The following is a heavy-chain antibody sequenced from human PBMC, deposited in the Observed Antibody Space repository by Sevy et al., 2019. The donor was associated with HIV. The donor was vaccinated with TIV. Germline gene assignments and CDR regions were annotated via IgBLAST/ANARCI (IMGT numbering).Heavy chain of an antibody. CDR1: GFTFSDYT. D-gene: IGHD3-10*01. CDR2: ISYDGSRT. CDR3: TRVRGLLGWFDS. J-gene: IGHJ5*01. Sequence: QLGGSLSLSCAAPGFTFSDYTIHWVRQAPGKGLEWVAVISYDGSRTSYADSVKGRFTISRDNSKNTLFLQMNSLRVADTAVYYCTRVRGLLGWFDSWGQGTLVTVSS. V-gene: IGHV3-30*04.